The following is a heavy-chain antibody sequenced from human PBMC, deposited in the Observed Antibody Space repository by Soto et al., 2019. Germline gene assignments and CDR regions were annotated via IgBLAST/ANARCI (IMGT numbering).Heavy chain of an antibody. V-gene: IGHV4-34*01. D-gene: IGHD3-16*02. CDR3: ARGLSYRYAFDI. Sequence: LSLTCAVYGGSFSGYYWSWIRQPPGKGLEWIGEINHSGSTNYNPSLKSRVTIPVDTSKNQFSLKLSSVTAADTAVYYCARGLSYRYAFDIWGQGTMVTVSS. J-gene: IGHJ3*02. CDR2: INHSGST. CDR1: GGSFSGYY.